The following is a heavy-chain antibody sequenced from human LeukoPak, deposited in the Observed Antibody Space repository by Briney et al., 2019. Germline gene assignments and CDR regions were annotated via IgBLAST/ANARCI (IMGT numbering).Heavy chain of an antibody. CDR1: GGSISSYY. J-gene: IGHJ6*03. V-gene: IGHV4-4*07. CDR3: ARGWLRFHYYYMDV. CDR2: IYTSGSA. D-gene: IGHD5-12*01. Sequence: SETLSLTCTVSGGSISSYYWSWIRQPAGKGLEWIGRIYTSGSANYNPSLKSRVTMSVDTSKNQFSLKLSSVTAADTAVYYCARGWLRFHYYYMDVWGKGTTVTVSS.